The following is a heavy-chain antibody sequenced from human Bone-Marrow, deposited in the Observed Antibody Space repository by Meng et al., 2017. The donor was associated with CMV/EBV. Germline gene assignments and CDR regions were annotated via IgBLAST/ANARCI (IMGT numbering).Heavy chain of an antibody. J-gene: IGHJ6*02. CDR1: GFTFSSYA. Sequence: GGSLRLSCAASGFTFSSYAMHWVRQAPGKGLEWVAFIRYDGSNKYYADSVKGRFTISRDNSKNTLYLQMNSLRAEDTAVYYCAKGSDCSGGSCYYYGMDVWGQGTTVTVSS. CDR3: AKGSDCSGGSCYYYGMDV. CDR2: IRYDGSNK. D-gene: IGHD2-15*01. V-gene: IGHV3-30*02.